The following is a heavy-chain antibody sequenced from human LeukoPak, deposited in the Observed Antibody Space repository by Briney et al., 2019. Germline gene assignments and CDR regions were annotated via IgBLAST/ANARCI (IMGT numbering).Heavy chain of an antibody. V-gene: IGHV4-61*01. Sequence: SETLSLTCTVSGGSVSSGSYYWSWIRQPPGKGLEWIGYIYYSGSTNYNPSLKSRATISVDTSKNQFSLKLSSVTAADTAVYYCARDIAAAGTNWFDPWGQGTLVTVSS. J-gene: IGHJ5*02. CDR1: GGSVSSGSYY. CDR2: IYYSGST. D-gene: IGHD6-13*01. CDR3: ARDIAAAGTNWFDP.